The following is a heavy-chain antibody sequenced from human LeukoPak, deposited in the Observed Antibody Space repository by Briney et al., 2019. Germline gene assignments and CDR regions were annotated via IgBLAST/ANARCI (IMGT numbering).Heavy chain of an antibody. Sequence: AGGSLKLSCAASGFTFSGSAMHWVRQASGKGLEWVGRIRSKANSYATAYAASVKGRFTISRDDSKNTAYLQMNSLKTEDTAVYYCTRLIAVAGPDYWGQGTLVTVSS. CDR1: GFTFSGSA. CDR2: IRSKANSYAT. J-gene: IGHJ4*02. V-gene: IGHV3-73*01. CDR3: TRLIAVAGPDY. D-gene: IGHD6-19*01.